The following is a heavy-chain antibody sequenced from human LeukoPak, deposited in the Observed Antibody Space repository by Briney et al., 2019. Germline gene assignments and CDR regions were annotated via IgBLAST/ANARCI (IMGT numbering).Heavy chain of an antibody. CDR1: GGTFGSYA. Sequence: SVKVSCKASGGTFGSYAISWLRQAPGQGLEWMGRIIPILGIANYAQKFQGRVTITADKSTSTAYMELSSLRSEDTAVYYCARETLTTMIDHDAFDIWGQGTMVTVSS. CDR2: IIPILGIA. D-gene: IGHD3-22*01. J-gene: IGHJ3*02. V-gene: IGHV1-69*04. CDR3: ARETLTTMIDHDAFDI.